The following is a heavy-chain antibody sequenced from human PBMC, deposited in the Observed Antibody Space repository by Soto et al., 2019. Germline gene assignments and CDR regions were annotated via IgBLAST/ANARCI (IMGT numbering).Heavy chain of an antibody. CDR2: INAGNGNT. D-gene: IGHD6-13*01. J-gene: IGHJ6*03. V-gene: IGHV1-3*01. CDR1: GYTFTSYG. CDR3: ARVGQGSSWSYYYYYMDV. Sequence: VASVKVSCNASGYTFTSYGMHWVRQAPGQRLEWMGWINAGNGNTKYSQKFQGRVTITRDTSASTAYMELSSLRSEDTAVYYCARVGQGSSWSYYYYYMDVWGKGTTVTVSS.